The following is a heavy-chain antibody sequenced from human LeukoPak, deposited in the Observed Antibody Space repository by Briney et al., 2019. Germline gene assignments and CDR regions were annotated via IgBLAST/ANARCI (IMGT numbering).Heavy chain of an antibody. D-gene: IGHD4-17*01. Sequence: GGSLRLSCAASGLTFSTYWMHWVRHAPGKGLVWVARIKGDGSSTIYADSVKGRFTISRDNSKNTLYLQTSSLRAEDTAVYYCARASTTVPNLLDHWGRGTLVTVSS. CDR1: GLTFSTYW. CDR2: IKGDGSST. CDR3: ARASTTVPNLLDH. V-gene: IGHV3-74*01. J-gene: IGHJ4*02.